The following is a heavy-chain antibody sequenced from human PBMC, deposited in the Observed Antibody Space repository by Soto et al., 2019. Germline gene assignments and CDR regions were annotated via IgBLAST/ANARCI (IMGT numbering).Heavy chain of an antibody. CDR3: ARTTIVVVPATEAQEPFDY. Sequence: ASVKVSCKASGYTLTSYAMYWVRQAPGQRLEWMGWINAGNGNTKYSQKFQGRVTITRDTSASTAYMELSSLRSEDTAVYYCARTTIVVVPATEAQEPFDYWGQGTLVTVSS. CDR1: GYTLTSYA. V-gene: IGHV1-3*01. J-gene: IGHJ4*02. D-gene: IGHD2-2*01. CDR2: INAGNGNT.